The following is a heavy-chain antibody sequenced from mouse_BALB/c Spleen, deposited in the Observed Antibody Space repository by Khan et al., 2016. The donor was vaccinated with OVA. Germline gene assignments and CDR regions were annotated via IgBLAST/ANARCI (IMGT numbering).Heavy chain of an antibody. Sequence: EVQLQESGPGLVKPSQSLSLTCTVTGYSITSDYAWNWIRQLPGNKLEWMGYISPTGSTSYNPSLKSRISITRDTSKNQSFLHLNSVTTEETTTYYCARSLYYSDSYAMDYWGQGTSVTVSS. V-gene: IGHV3-2*02. J-gene: IGHJ4*01. D-gene: IGHD2-13*01. CDR1: GYSITSDYA. CDR2: ISPTGST. CDR3: ARSLYYSDSYAMDY.